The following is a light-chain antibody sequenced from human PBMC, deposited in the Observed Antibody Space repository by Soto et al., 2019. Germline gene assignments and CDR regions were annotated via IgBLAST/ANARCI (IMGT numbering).Light chain of an antibody. V-gene: IGKV3-20*01. J-gene: IGKJ3*01. CDR2: GAS. CDR3: QQYGSSLIT. Sequence: EIVLTQSPGTLSLSPGERATLSCRASQSVSSSYLAWYQQKPGQAPRLLIYGASSRATGIPDRFSGSGSGTDFNLTISRLEPQDFAVYYGQQYGSSLITVGPGTKVDIK. CDR1: QSVSSSY.